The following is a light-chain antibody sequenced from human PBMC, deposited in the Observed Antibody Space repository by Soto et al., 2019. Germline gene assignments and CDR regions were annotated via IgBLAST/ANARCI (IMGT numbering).Light chain of an antibody. V-gene: IGLV2-14*01. CDR1: SSDVGGYNY. Sequence: QSVRTQPASVSGSPGQSITISCTGTSSDVGGYNYVYWYQQHPGKAPKFMIYDVSNRPPGVSNRFSGSKSGNTASLTISGLQAEDEADYYCSSYTTSNTRQIVFGTGTKVTVL. CDR3: SSYTTSNTRQIV. CDR2: DVS. J-gene: IGLJ1*01.